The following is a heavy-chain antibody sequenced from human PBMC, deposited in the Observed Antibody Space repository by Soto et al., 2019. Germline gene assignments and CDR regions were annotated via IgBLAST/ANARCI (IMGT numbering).Heavy chain of an antibody. CDR1: GFTFSDYY. CDR2: ISSSSSYT. V-gene: IGHV3-11*06. Sequence: PGGSLRLSCAASGFTFSDYYMSWIRQAPGKGLEWVSYISSSSSYTNYADSVKGRFTISRDNAKNSLYLQMNSLRAEDTAVYYCASGCSGGSCYSYYYGMDVWGQGTTVTVSS. D-gene: IGHD2-15*01. CDR3: ASGCSGGSCYSYYYGMDV. J-gene: IGHJ6*02.